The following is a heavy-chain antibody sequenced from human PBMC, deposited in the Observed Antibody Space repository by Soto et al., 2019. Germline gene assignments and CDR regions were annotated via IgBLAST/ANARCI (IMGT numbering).Heavy chain of an antibody. CDR2: ISSSSSTI. CDR3: AGNYYDSSGYFNWFDP. CDR1: GFTFSSYS. V-gene: IGHV3-48*01. D-gene: IGHD3-22*01. Sequence: PGGSLRLSCAASGFTFSSYSMNWVRQAPGKGLEWVSYISSSSSTIYYADSVKGRFTISRDNAKNSLYLQMNSLRAEDTAVYYCAGNYYDSSGYFNWFDPWGQGTLVTVSS. J-gene: IGHJ5*02.